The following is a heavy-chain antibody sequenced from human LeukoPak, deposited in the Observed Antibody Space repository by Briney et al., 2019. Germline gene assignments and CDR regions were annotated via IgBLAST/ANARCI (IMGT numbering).Heavy chain of an antibody. CDR3: AREGTVTTSQDYYYGMDV. CDR1: GFTFSDYY. V-gene: IGHV3-11*06. J-gene: IGHJ6*02. D-gene: IGHD4-17*01. CDR2: ISSSSSYT. Sequence: GGSLRLSCAASGFTFSDYYMSWIRQAPGKGLEWVSYISSSSSYTNYADSVEGRFTISRDNAKNSLYLQMNSLRAEDTAVYYCAREGTVTTSQDYYYGMDVWGQGTTVTVSS.